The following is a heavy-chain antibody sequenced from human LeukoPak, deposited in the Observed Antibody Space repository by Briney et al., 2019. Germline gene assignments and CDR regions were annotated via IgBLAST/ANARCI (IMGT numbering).Heavy chain of an antibody. CDR2: IYYTGST. V-gene: IGHV4-59*01. CDR1: GGSISSYY. Sequence: SETLSLTCTVSGGSISSYYWSWIRQPPGKGLEWIGYIYYTGSTNYNPSLTSRVTISVDTSNNQFSLKLSSVPAADTAVYYCASHSVAGSHQFDPWGQGTLVTVSS. D-gene: IGHD6-19*01. CDR3: ASHSVAGSHQFDP. J-gene: IGHJ5*02.